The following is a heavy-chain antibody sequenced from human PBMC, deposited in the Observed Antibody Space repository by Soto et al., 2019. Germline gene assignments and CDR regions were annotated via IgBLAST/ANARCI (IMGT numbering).Heavy chain of an antibody. CDR1: GFTFDDYA. CDR3: AKDSSGVSYDSSGTPEIGFDY. J-gene: IGHJ4*02. D-gene: IGHD3-22*01. Sequence: GGSLRLSCAASGFTFDDYAMHWVRQAPGKGLEWVSLISWDGGSTYYADSVKGRFTISRDNSKNSLYPQMNSLRAEDAALYYCAKDSSGVSYDSSGTPEIGFDYWGQGTLVTVSS. CDR2: ISWDGGST. V-gene: IGHV3-43D*03.